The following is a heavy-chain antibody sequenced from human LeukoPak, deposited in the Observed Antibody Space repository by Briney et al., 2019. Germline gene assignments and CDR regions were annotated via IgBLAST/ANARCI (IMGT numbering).Heavy chain of an antibody. CDR1: GFTFSSYS. V-gene: IGHV3-21*01. CDR2: ISSSSSYI. CDR3: ARDRAAAGDDAFDI. J-gene: IGHJ3*02. Sequence: GGSLRLSCAASGFTFSSYSMNWVRQAPGKGLEWVSSISSSSSYIYYADSVKGRFTISRDNAKNSLYLQMNSLGAEDTAVYYCARDRAAAGDDAFDIWGQGTMVTVSS. D-gene: IGHD6-13*01.